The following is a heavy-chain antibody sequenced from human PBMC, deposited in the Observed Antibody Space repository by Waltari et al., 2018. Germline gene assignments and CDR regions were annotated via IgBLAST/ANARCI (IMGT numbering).Heavy chain of an antibody. CDR2: ISSSSSYI. CDR3: ARGIVGATGGWYFDL. D-gene: IGHD1-26*01. CDR1: GFTFSSYS. J-gene: IGHJ2*01. Sequence: EVQLVESGGGLVKPGGSLRLSCAASGFTFSSYSMNWVRQAPGKGLEWVSSISSSSSYIYYADSVKGRFTISRDNAKNSLYLQMNSLRAEDTAVYYCARGIVGATGGWYFDLWGRGTLVTVSS. V-gene: IGHV3-21*01.